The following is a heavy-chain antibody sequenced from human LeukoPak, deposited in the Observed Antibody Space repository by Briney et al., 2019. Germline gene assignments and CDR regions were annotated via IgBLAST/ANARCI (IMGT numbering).Heavy chain of an antibody. D-gene: IGHD3-22*01. Sequence: PGGSLRLSCAASGFTFSSYAMSWVRQAPGKGPEWVSLIDSSSRTTFYADFVKGRFTISRDNAKNSLFLQMNSLRAEDTAVYYCARRVPSQVVTDYFDHWGQGALVTVSS. CDR2: IDSSSRTT. CDR1: GFTFSSYA. J-gene: IGHJ4*02. CDR3: ARRVPSQVVTDYFDH. V-gene: IGHV3-48*04.